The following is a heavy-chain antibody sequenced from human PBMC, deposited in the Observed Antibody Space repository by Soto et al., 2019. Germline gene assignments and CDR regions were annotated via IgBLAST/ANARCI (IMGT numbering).Heavy chain of an antibody. D-gene: IGHD4-17*01. J-gene: IGHJ6*02. V-gene: IGHV3-23*01. Sequence: GGSLRLSCAASGFTFSSYAMSWVRQAPGKGLEWVSAISGSGGSTYYADSVKGRFTISRDNSKNTLYLQMNSLRAEDTAVYYCAKYGDSSGFYYYYYGMDVWGQGTTVTVSS. CDR1: GFTFSSYA. CDR2: ISGSGGST. CDR3: AKYGDSSGFYYYYYGMDV.